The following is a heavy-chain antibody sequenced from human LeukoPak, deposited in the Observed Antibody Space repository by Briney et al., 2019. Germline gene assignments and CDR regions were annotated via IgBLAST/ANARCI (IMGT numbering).Heavy chain of an antibody. CDR2: IYYSGST. CDR1: GGSISSSSYY. CDR3: ARDYYYDSSGYSYNWFDP. J-gene: IGHJ5*02. D-gene: IGHD3-22*01. V-gene: IGHV4-39*01. Sequence: SETLSLTCTVSGGSISSSSYYWGWIRQPPGKGLEWIGSIYYSGSTYYNPSLKSRVTISVDTSKNQFSLKLSSVTAADTAVYYCARDYYYDSSGYSYNWFDPWGQGTLVTVSS.